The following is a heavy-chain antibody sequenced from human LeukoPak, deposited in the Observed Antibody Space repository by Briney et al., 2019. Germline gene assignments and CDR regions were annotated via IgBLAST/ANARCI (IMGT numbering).Heavy chain of an antibody. J-gene: IGHJ1*01. Sequence: ASVKVSCKASGYTFTGYYMHWVRQAPGQGLEWMGWINSKSGGTNYAQKFQGRVTMTRDTSISAAYMELSRLRSDDTAVYYCARSMAPSGSLYFQHWGQGTLDTVSS. D-gene: IGHD6-13*01. CDR3: ARSMAPSGSLYFQH. V-gene: IGHV1-2*02. CDR1: GYTFTGYY. CDR2: INSKSGGT.